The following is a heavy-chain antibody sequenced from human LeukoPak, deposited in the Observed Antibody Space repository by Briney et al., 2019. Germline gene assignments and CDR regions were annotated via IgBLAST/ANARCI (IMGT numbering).Heavy chain of an antibody. V-gene: IGHV4-59*01. CDR1: GGSISSYY. D-gene: IGHD3-22*01. CDR2: IYYSGST. Sequence: SETLSLTCTVSGGSISSYYWSWIRQPPGKGLEWIGYIYYSGSTNYNPSLKSRVTISVDTSKNQFSLKLSSVTAADTAVYYCATVSYDSSGYCDYWGQGTLVTVSS. CDR3: ATVSYDSSGYCDY. J-gene: IGHJ4*02.